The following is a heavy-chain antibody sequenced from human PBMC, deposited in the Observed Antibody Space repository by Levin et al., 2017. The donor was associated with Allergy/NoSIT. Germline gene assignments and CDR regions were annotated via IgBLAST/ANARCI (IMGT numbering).Heavy chain of an antibody. J-gene: IGHJ4*02. V-gene: IGHV1-69*13. Sequence: WASVKVSCKASRGTFSSYAISWVRQAPGQGLEWLGDIVPVFDTTNYAQKFQGRVTITADESTTTAYMELNSLRSEDTALYYCARFPIGSSWSQFDHWGQGTLVTVSS. CDR1: RGTFSSYA. CDR2: IVPVFDTT. CDR3: ARFPIGSSWSQFDH. D-gene: IGHD6-13*01.